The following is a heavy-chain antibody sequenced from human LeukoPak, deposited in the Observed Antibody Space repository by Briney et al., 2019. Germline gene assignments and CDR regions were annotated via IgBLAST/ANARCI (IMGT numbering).Heavy chain of an antibody. D-gene: IGHD3-10*01. Sequence: SQTLSLTCTVSGGSISSGGYYWSWIRQHPGKGLEWIGYIYYSGSTHYNPSLKSRVTISVDTSKNQFSLKLSSVTAADTAVYYCARGGVLWFGELVWFDPWGQGTLVTVSS. V-gene: IGHV4-31*03. J-gene: IGHJ5*02. CDR1: GGSISSGGYY. CDR2: IYYSGST. CDR3: ARGGVLWFGELVWFDP.